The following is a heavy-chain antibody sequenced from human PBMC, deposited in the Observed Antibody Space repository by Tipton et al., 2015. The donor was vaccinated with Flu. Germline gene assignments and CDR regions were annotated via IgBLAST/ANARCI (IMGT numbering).Heavy chain of an antibody. CDR3: VGDVGIRVRTDDALDI. V-gene: IGHV3-7*01. J-gene: IGHJ3*02. CDR1: GFSFSTYS. CDR2: IHQDGSHK. D-gene: IGHD1-1*01. Sequence: LSLTCTASGFSFSTYSMSWVRQVPGKGLEWVANIHQDGSHKYSSDSVRGRFSVSRDNARNSLYLQMNSLTAVDAAMYYCVGDVGIRVRTDDALDIWGQGTKVTVSA.